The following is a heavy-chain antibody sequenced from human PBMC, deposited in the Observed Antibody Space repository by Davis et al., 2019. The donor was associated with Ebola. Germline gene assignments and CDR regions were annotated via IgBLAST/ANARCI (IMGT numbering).Heavy chain of an antibody. CDR1: GFTFSSYG. CDR3: AKGSVTIFGVAPDYYGMDV. Sequence: PGGSLRLSCAASGFTFSSYGMHWVRQAPGKGLEWVSVIYSGGTTYYADSVKGRFTISRDNSKNTLYLQMNSLRAEDTAVYYCAKGSVTIFGVAPDYYGMDVWGKETTVTVSS. D-gene: IGHD3-3*01. V-gene: IGHV3-NL1*01. CDR2: IYSGGTT. J-gene: IGHJ6*04.